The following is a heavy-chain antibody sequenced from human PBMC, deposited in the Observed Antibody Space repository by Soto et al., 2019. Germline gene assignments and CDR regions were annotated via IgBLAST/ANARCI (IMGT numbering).Heavy chain of an antibody. CDR2: ISYDGSNK. V-gene: IGHV3-30*18. CDR1: GFTFSSYG. Sequence: WGSLRLCCAASGFTFSSYGMHWVRQAPGKGLEWVAVISYDGSNKYYADSVKGRFTISRDNSKNTLYLQMNSLRAEDTAVYYCAKDGDSSSWYGYYYYYYMDVWGKGTTVTVSS. J-gene: IGHJ6*03. D-gene: IGHD6-13*01. CDR3: AKDGDSSSWYGYYYYYYMDV.